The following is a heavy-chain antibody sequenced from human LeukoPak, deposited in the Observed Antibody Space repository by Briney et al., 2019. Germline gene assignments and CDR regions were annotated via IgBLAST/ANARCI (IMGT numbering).Heavy chain of an antibody. CDR3: ARVAASSGSKKKYYFDY. D-gene: IGHD5-12*01. Sequence: ASVKVSCKASGYTFTSYGISWVRQAPGQGLEWMGWISAYNGNTNYAQKLQGRVTMTTDTSTSTAYMELSRLRSDDTAVYYCARVAASSGSKKKYYFDYWGQGTLVTVSS. J-gene: IGHJ4*02. CDR1: GYTFTSYG. V-gene: IGHV1-18*01. CDR2: ISAYNGNT.